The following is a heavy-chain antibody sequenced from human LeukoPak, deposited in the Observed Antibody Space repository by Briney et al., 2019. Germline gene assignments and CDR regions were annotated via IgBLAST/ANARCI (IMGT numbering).Heavy chain of an antibody. CDR3: ARVDMVRGAWIQLWSQVDDCYYGMDV. Sequence: GGSLRLSCAASGFTFSSYSMNWVRQAPGKGLEWVSYISSSSSTTYYADSVKGRFTISRDNAKNSLYLQMNSLRAEDTAVYYCARVDMVRGAWIQLWSQVDDCYYGMDVWGQGTTVTVSS. D-gene: IGHD5-18*01. CDR1: GFTFSSYS. V-gene: IGHV3-48*01. J-gene: IGHJ6*02. CDR2: ISSSSSTT.